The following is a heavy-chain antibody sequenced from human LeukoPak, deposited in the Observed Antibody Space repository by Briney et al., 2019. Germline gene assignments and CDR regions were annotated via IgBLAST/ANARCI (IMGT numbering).Heavy chain of an antibody. CDR3: ARLGYCSGSSCPTSHYNWYDP. CDR1: GGSFSGYY. V-gene: IGHV4-34*01. Sequence: SETLSLTCAVYGGSFSGYYWSWIRQPPGKGLEWIGEINHSGSTNYNPSLKSRVTISVDTSKNQFSLKLSSVTAADTAVYYCARLGYCSGSSCPTSHYNWYDPWGQGTLVTVSS. J-gene: IGHJ5*02. CDR2: INHSGST. D-gene: IGHD2-15*01.